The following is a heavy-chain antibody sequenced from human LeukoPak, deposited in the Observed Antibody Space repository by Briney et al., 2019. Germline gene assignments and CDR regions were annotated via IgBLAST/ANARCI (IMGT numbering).Heavy chain of an antibody. D-gene: IGHD2-15*01. CDR3: AKDTTAWWYHRAYMNA. CDR1: GFTFSSYA. Sequence: GGSLRLSCAASGFTFSSYAMSWVRQAPGGGLECVSAIGGSGDKTYHADSVEGRFTISRDNSDNRVSLQMDSLRAEDTAVYFCAKDTTAWWYHRAYMNAWGKGTTVTVSS. CDR2: IGGSGDKT. J-gene: IGHJ6*03. V-gene: IGHV3-23*01.